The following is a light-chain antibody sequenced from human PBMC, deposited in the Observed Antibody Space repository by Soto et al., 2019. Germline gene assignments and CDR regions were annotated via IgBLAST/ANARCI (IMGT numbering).Light chain of an antibody. Sequence: QSVLTQPPSVSGAPGQTVTISCTGTTSNVHWYQQLPGTAPKLLIFENSIRPSGVPDRFSGSKSGTSASLAISGLQAEDEADYYCAAWDDSLSGRVFGGGTQLTVL. CDR3: AAWDDSLSGRV. V-gene: IGLV1-40*01. J-gene: IGLJ3*02. CDR2: ENS. CDR1: TSN.